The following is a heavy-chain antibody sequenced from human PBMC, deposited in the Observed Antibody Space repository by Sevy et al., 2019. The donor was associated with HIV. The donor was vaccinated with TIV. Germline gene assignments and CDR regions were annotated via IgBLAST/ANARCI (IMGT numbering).Heavy chain of an antibody. J-gene: IGHJ3*02. CDR3: ARGGDDGAFDI. D-gene: IGHD2-21*02. CDR2: IKQGGSEK. CDR1: GFTFSNYW. V-gene: IGHV3-7*01. Sequence: GGCLRLSCAASGFTFSNYWMSWVRQAPGKGLERVANIKQGGSEKYYVDSVKGRFTISRDNAKNSLYLQMNSLRVDDTAVHYCARGGDDGAFDIWGQGTMVTVSS.